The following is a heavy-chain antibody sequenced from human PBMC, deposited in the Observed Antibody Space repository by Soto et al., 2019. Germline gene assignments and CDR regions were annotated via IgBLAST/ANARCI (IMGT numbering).Heavy chain of an antibody. J-gene: IGHJ4*02. CDR2: ISSSSSTI. CDR1: GFTFSSYS. CDR3: ARGVIAARPSDKSDDFDY. V-gene: IGHV3-48*01. Sequence: QPGGSLRLSCAASGFTFSSYSMNWVRQAPGKGLEWVSYISSSSSTIYYADSVKGRFTISRDNAKNSLYLQMNSLRAEDTAVYYCARGVIAARPSDKSDDFDYWGQGTLVTVSS. D-gene: IGHD6-6*01.